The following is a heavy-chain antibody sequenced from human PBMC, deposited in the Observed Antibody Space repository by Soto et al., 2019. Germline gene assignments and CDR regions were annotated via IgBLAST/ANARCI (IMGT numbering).Heavy chain of an antibody. CDR1: GFTFSSYW. J-gene: IGHJ6*03. CDR2: IKQDGSEK. Sequence: GGSLRLSCAASGFTFSSYWMSWVRQAPGKGLEWVANIKQDGSEKYYVDSVKGRFTISRDNAKNSLYLQMNSLRAEDTAVYYCAREGAVAGTGYYYYYYMDVWGKGTTVTVSS. CDR3: AREGAVAGTGYYYYYYMDV. D-gene: IGHD6-19*01. V-gene: IGHV3-7*01.